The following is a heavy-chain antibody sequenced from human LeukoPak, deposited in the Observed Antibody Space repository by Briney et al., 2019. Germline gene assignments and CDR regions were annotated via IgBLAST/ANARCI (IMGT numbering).Heavy chain of an antibody. CDR1: GGSFSGYY. D-gene: IGHD5-12*01. Sequence: PSETLSLTCAVYGGSFSGYYWSWIRQPPGKGLEWIGEINHSGSTNYNPSLKSRVTISVDTSKNQFSLKLSSVTAADTAVYYCALRMGYDRGISPTGFDYWGQGTLVTVSS. V-gene: IGHV4-34*01. CDR3: ALRMGYDRGISPTGFDY. CDR2: INHSGST. J-gene: IGHJ4*02.